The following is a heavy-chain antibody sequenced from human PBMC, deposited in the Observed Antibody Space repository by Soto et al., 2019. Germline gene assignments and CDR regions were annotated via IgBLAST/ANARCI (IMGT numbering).Heavy chain of an antibody. CDR2: ISAYNGNT. V-gene: IGHV1-18*01. CDR3: ARDRWYYDILTGYSYYFDY. CDR1: GYTFTSYG. Sequence: ASVKVSCKASGYTFTSYGISWVRQAPGQGLEWMGWISAYNGNTNYAQKLQGRVTMTTDTSTSTAYMELRSLRSDDTAVYYCARDRWYYDILTGYSYYFDYWGQGTLVTVSS. J-gene: IGHJ4*02. D-gene: IGHD3-9*01.